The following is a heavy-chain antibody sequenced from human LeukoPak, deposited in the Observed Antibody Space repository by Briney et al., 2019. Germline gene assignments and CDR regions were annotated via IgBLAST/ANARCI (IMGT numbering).Heavy chain of an antibody. CDR3: ARAVCSSSCPEYFQH. V-gene: IGHV5-51*01. Sequence: GESLKISCKGSGXSFTSYWIGWVRQMPGKGLEWMGIIYPGDSDTRYSPSFQGQVTISADKSISTAYLQWSSLKASDTAMYYCARAVCSSSCPEYFQHWGQGTLVTVSS. CDR2: IYPGDSDT. CDR1: GXSFTSYW. J-gene: IGHJ1*01. D-gene: IGHD6-13*01.